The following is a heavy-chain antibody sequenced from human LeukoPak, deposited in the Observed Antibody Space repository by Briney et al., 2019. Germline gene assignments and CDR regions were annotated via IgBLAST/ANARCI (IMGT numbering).Heavy chain of an antibody. CDR1: GFTFSNYD. J-gene: IGHJ4*02. CDR3: ARDLGLFCSGGSCRPYS. D-gene: IGHD2-15*01. Sequence: GESLRLSCAASGFTFSNYDMNWVRQAPGKGLEWVSYISSSTSTIYYADSVKGRFTISRDNVKNSLYLQMNNLRAEDTAVYYCARDLGLFCSGGSCRPYSWGQGTLVTVSS. CDR2: ISSSTSTI. V-gene: IGHV3-48*04.